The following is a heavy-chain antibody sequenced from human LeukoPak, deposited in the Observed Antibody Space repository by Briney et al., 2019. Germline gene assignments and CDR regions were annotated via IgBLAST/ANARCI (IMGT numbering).Heavy chain of an antibody. CDR2: IIPILGIA. J-gene: IGHJ5*02. D-gene: IGHD5-12*01. CDR3: ATNPAIVATRPNWFDP. Sequence: SVKVSCKSSVGTFSSYAISWVRQAPGQGLEWMGRIIPILGIANYAQKFQGRVTITADKSTSTAYMELSSLRSEDTAVYYCATNPAIVATRPNWFDPWGQGTLVTVSS. V-gene: IGHV1-69*04. CDR1: VGTFSSYA.